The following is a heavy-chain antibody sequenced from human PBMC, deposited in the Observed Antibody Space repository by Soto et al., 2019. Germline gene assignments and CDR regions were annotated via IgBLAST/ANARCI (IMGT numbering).Heavy chain of an antibody. Sequence: PGGSLSLSCAASGFTFSNSWMSWVRQAPGKGLEWVANIKEDGSEKDYVDPVKGRFTITRDNAKNSLYLQMNNLRAEDTAVYLCMRKRFGMDVRGPGTTVTVSS. J-gene: IGHJ6*02. V-gene: IGHV3-7*03. CDR1: GFTFSNSW. CDR3: MRKRFGMDV. CDR2: IKEDGSEK.